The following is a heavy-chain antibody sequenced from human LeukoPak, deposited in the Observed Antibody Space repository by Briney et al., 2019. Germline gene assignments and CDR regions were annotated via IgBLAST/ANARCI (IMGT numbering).Heavy chain of an antibody. Sequence: PGGSLRLSCTASGFTFGGYAMSWFRQAPGKGLEWVGFIRGKAYGGTTEYAASVKGRFTISRDDSKSIAYLQMNSLKTEDTAVYYCTRDYYYGSGTYYNIGDYWGQGTLVTVSS. J-gene: IGHJ4*02. D-gene: IGHD3-10*01. V-gene: IGHV3-49*03. CDR2: IRGKAYGGTT. CDR1: GFTFGGYA. CDR3: TRDYYYGSGTYYNIGDY.